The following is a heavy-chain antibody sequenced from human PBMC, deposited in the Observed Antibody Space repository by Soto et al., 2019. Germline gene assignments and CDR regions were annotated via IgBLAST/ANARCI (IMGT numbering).Heavy chain of an antibody. J-gene: IGHJ4*02. Sequence: QVQLVQSGAEVKKPGASVKVSCKASGYTFTSYAMHWVRQAPGQRLEWMGWINAGNGNTKYSQKFQGRVTITRDTSASTAYMELSSLRSEETAVYYCARDNSRLRFLELQAWSQFDYWGQGTLVTVSS. D-gene: IGHD3-3*01. V-gene: IGHV1-3*01. CDR3: ARDNSRLRFLELQAWSQFDY. CDR1: GYTFTSYA. CDR2: INAGNGNT.